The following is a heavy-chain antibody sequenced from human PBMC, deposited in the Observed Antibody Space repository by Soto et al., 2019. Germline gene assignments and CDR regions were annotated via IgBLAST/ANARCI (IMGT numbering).Heavy chain of an antibody. V-gene: IGHV1-2*04. CDR2: INPNSGGT. CDR1: GYTFTVYY. D-gene: IGHD2-15*01. J-gene: IGHJ1*01. CDR3: ARYFSGGSAWGEYFQH. Sequence: ASVKVSCKASGYTFTVYYMHWVLQAPGQGLEWMGWINPNSGGTNYAQKFQGWVTMTRDTSISTAYMELSRLRSDDTAVYYCARYFSGGSAWGEYFQHWGQGTWVTVSS.